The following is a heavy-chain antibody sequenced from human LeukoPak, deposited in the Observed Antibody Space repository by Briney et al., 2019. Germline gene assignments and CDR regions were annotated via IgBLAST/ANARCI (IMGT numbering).Heavy chain of an antibody. D-gene: IGHD1-26*01. J-gene: IGHJ4*02. CDR1: GFTFSSYA. V-gene: IGHV3-64D*09. CDR3: VKDELPEGEGANGGDY. CDR2: ISSNGGST. Sequence: GGSLRLSCSASGFTFSSYAMHWCRQAPGKGLEYVSAISSNGGSTYYADSVKGRFTISRDNSKNTLYLQMSSLRAEDTAVYYCVKDELPEGEGANGGDYWGQGTLVTVSS.